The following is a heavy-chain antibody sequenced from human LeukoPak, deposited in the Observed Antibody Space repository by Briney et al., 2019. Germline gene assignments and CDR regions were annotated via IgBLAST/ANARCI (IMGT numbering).Heavy chain of an antibody. V-gene: IGHV4-39*02. Sequence: SETLSLTFTVSGGSINSALYYWAWIRQTPEQQLEWIGSVSHDGITKYSPSLGGRVPLSADTSKNAFFMEVHSVTAADSAIYYCAREGHYYASGSGAFDIWGQGTAITVSS. D-gene: IGHD3-10*01. CDR3: AREGHYYASGSGAFDI. CDR2: VSHDGIT. CDR1: GGSINSALYY. J-gene: IGHJ3*02.